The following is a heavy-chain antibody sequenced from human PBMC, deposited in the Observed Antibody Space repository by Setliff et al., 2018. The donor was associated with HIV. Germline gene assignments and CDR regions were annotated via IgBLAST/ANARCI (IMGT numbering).Heavy chain of an antibody. CDR1: GGTISNSG. J-gene: IGHJ3*02. CDR3: ARVVITFGDIIVTPGAFDI. V-gene: IGHV1-69*10. D-gene: IGHD3-16*02. CDR2: FLPMLGIS. Sequence: SVKVSCKASGGTISNSGISWVRQAPGQGLEWMGGFLPMLGISNYAQKFQGRVTITADESTSTVYMELSSLRSEDTAVYYCARVVITFGDIIVTPGAFDIWGPGTKVT.